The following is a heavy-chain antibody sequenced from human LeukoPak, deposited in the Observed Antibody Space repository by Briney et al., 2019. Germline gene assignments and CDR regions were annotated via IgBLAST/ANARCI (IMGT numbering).Heavy chain of an antibody. Sequence: GESLKISCKGSGYSFTSYWIVWVRQMPGKGLEWMGIIYPGDSDTSYSPSFQGQVTISADKSISTAYLQWSSLKASDTEMYYFARPYCSSCSRPSYFDYWGQGTLVTVSS. J-gene: IGHJ4*02. D-gene: IGHD2-2*01. V-gene: IGHV5-51*01. CDR2: IYPGDSDT. CDR1: GYSFTSYW. CDR3: ARPYCSSCSRPSYFDY.